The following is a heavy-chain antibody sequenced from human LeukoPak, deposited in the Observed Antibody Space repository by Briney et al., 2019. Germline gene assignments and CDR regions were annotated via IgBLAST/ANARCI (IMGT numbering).Heavy chain of an antibody. Sequence: SSETLSLTCTVSGGSISSSSYYWGWIRQPPGKGLEWIGSIYYSGSTYYNPSLKSRVTISVDTSKNQFSLKLSSVTAADTAVYYCARRTGYCSGGSCLGDAFDIWGQGTMVTVSS. CDR3: ARRTGYCSGGSCLGDAFDI. V-gene: IGHV4-39*07. CDR2: IYYSGST. J-gene: IGHJ3*02. CDR1: GGSISSSSYY. D-gene: IGHD2-15*01.